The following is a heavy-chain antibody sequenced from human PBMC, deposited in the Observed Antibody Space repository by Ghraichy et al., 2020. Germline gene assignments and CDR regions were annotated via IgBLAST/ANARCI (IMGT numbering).Heavy chain of an antibody. CDR1: GGSISSYY. J-gene: IGHJ4*02. D-gene: IGHD2-2*01. CDR3: ARLSVVVPAAPFDY. V-gene: IGHV4-59*08. CDR2: IYYSGST. Sequence: ETLSLTCTVSGGSISSYYWSWIRQPPGKGLEWIRYIYYSGSTNYNPSLKSRVTISLDTSKNQFSLKLSSVTAADTAVYYCARLSVVVPAAPFDYWGQGTLVTVSS.